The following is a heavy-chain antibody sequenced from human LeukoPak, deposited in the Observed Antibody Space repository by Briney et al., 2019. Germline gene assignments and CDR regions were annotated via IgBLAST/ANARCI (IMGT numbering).Heavy chain of an antibody. CDR3: ARVLAYCSGGSCTRGYNWFDP. CDR2: IHYGGSS. CDR1: GGSINSRDYY. D-gene: IGHD2-15*01. J-gene: IGHJ5*02. V-gene: IGHV4-39*01. Sequence: PSETLSLTCTVSGGSINSRDYYWGWIRQPSGKGLEWIGSIHYGGSSYYNPSLKSRVTISEDTSMNQFSLKLTFVTTADTAVYYCARVLAYCSGGSCTRGYNWFDPWGQGTLVTVTS.